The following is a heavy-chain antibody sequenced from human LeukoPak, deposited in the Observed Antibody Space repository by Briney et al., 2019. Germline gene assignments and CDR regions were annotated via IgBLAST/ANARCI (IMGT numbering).Heavy chain of an antibody. CDR3: AKDGNSNYEGVFWY. D-gene: IGHD4-11*01. V-gene: IGHV3-23*01. CDR1: GFTFSSYA. J-gene: IGHJ4*02. CDR2: LSVSGT. Sequence: GGSLRLSCAASGFTFSSYAMSWVRQAPGKGLEWVSGLSVSGTYYADSVKGRFTISRDNSKNTLYLLMNSLRAEDTAVYYCAKDGNSNYEGVFWYWGQGTLVTVSS.